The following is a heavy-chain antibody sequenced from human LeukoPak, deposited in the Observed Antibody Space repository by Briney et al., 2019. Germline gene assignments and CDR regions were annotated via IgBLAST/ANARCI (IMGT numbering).Heavy chain of an antibody. D-gene: IGHD6-19*01. Sequence: GGSLRLSCAASGFTFSSYAMTWVRQAPGKGLEWVSAISGGGGSTYYADSVKGGFTISRDNYKNTLYLQLNSLRAEDTAVYYCAKAGGWTNYFDYWGQGALVTVSS. CDR2: ISGGGGST. CDR1: GFTFSSYA. V-gene: IGHV3-23*01. J-gene: IGHJ4*02. CDR3: AKAGGWTNYFDY.